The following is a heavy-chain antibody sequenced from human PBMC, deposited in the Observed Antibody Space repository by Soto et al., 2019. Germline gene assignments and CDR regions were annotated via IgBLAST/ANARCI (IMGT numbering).Heavy chain of an antibody. CDR2: IYYSGST. CDR3: ARHNYGSGSTYFDY. V-gene: IGHV4-61*08. Sequence: SETLSLTCAVSGGSISSVGYSWSWIRQPPGKGLEWIGYIYYSGSTNYNPSLKSRVTISVDTSKNQFSLKLNSMTAADTAVYYCARHNYGSGSTYFDYWGQGALVTVSS. CDR1: GGSISSVGYS. J-gene: IGHJ4*02. D-gene: IGHD3-10*01.